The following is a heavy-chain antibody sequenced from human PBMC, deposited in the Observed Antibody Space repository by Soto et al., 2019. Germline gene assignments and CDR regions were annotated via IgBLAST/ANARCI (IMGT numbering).Heavy chain of an antibody. CDR2: IYHSGST. CDR1: GGSISSSNW. J-gene: IGHJ4*02. D-gene: IGHD1-1*01. CDR3: ARTLPNRQLFDS. V-gene: IGHV4-4*02. Sequence: SETLSLTCAVSGGSISSSNWWSWGRQPAGKGLEWIGEIYHSGSTNYNPSLKSRVTISVDKSKNQFSLRLGSVTAADTAVYYGARTLPNRQLFDSWSQGTLVTVSS.